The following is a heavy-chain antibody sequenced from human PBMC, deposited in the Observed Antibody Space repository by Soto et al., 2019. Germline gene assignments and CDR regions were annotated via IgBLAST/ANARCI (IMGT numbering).Heavy chain of an antibody. CDR1: GGSISSSSYY. CDR2: IYYSGST. J-gene: IGHJ6*02. D-gene: IGHD2-2*01. Sequence: PSETLSLTCTVSGGSISSSSYYWGWIRQPPGKGLEWIGGIYYSGSTYYNPSLKSRVTISVDKSKNQFSLKLSSVTAADTAVYYCAREPRIVVVPAARYGMDVWGQGTTVTVSS. CDR3: AREPRIVVVPAARYGMDV. V-gene: IGHV4-39*07.